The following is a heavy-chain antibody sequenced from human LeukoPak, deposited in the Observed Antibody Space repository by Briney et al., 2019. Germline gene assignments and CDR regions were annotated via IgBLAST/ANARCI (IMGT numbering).Heavy chain of an antibody. Sequence: PSETLSLTCAVSGYSISSGYYWGWIRQPPGKGLGWIGSIYHSGSTYYNPSLKSRVTISVDTSKNQFSLKLSSVTAADTAVYYCASGPIVVVTATFDYWGQGTLVTVSS. CDR2: IYHSGST. V-gene: IGHV4-38-2*01. CDR1: GYSISSGYY. CDR3: ASGPIVVVTATFDY. J-gene: IGHJ4*02. D-gene: IGHD2-21*02.